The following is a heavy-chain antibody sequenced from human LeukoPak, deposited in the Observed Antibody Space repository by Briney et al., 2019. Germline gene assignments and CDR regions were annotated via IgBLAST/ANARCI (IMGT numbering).Heavy chain of an antibody. CDR2: IYYSGST. J-gene: IGHJ4*02. D-gene: IGHD3-22*01. CDR1: GGSISSSSYY. CDR3: ARDSYDSSGYYYGY. V-gene: IGHV4-39*07. Sequence: SETLSLTCTVSGGSISSSSYYWGWIRQPPGKGLEWIGSIYYSGSTYYNPSLKSRVTISVDTSKNQFSLKLSSVTAADTAVYYCARDSYDSSGYYYGYWGQGTLVTVSS.